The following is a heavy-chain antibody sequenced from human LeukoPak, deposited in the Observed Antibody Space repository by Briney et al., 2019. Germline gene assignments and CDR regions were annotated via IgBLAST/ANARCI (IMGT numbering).Heavy chain of an antibody. J-gene: IGHJ5*02. D-gene: IGHD3-3*01. CDR3: ARVLVPYYDFWSGYYTGIFDDGNWFDP. Sequence: GGSLRLSCAASGFTVSSNYMTWVRQAPGKGLEWVSVIYSNNITFYADSVKGRFTISRDNSKNTLYLQMNSLRAEDTAVYYCARVLVPYYDFWSGYYTGIFDDGNWFDPWGQGTLVTVSS. CDR1: GFTVSSNY. CDR2: IYSNNIT. V-gene: IGHV3-53*01.